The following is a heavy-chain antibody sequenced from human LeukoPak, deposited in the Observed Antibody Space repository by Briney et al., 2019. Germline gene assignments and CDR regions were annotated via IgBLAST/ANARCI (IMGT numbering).Heavy chain of an antibody. J-gene: IGHJ5*02. CDR3: ARDPITMVRGVMSSWFDP. D-gene: IGHD3-10*01. Sequence: ASVKVSCKASGYTFTSYYMHWVRQAPGQGLEWMGIINPSGGSTSYAQKFQGRVTMTRDTSTSTVYMELSSLRSEDTAVYYCARDPITMVRGVMSSWFDPWGQGTLVTVSS. CDR1: GYTFTSYY. CDR2: INPSGGST. V-gene: IGHV1-46*01.